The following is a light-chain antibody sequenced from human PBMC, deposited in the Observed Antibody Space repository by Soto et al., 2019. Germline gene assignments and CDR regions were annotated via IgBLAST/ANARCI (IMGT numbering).Light chain of an antibody. CDR2: GAS. V-gene: IGKV3-15*01. CDR3: QQNVSPPIT. CDR1: QSVSSN. Sequence: EIVLTQSRRTLSLSPLARYTLXPRASQSVSSNLAWYQQKPGQAPRLLIYGASTRATGIPARFSGSGSGTEFTLTISSLQSEDFAVYYCQQNVSPPITFGQGTRLEI. J-gene: IGKJ5*01.